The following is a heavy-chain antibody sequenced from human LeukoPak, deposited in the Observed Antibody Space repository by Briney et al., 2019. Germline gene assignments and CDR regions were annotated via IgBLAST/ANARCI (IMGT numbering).Heavy chain of an antibody. D-gene: IGHD1-1*01. CDR3: ARAERLGVVTDY. CDR2: IYYSGST. V-gene: IGHV4-59*12. J-gene: IGHJ4*02. CDR1: GGSISSYY. Sequence: SETLSLTCTVSGGSISSYYWSWIRQPPGKGLEWIGYIYYSGSTNYNPSPKSRVTISVDTSKNQFSLKLSSVTAADTAVYYCARAERLGVVTDYWGQGTLVTVSS.